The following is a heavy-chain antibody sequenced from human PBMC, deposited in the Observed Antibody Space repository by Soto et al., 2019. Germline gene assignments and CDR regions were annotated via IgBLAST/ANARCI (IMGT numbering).Heavy chain of an antibody. Sequence: EVQLVESGGGLVQPGGSLRLSCAASGVTVSSNYMSWVRQAPGKGLEWVSVIYSGGSTYYADSVKGRFTISRDNSKNTLYLQMSSLRAEDTAVYYCARHGYNYGGGYFDYWGQGTLVTVCS. CDR3: ARHGYNYGGGYFDY. J-gene: IGHJ4*02. D-gene: IGHD5-18*01. CDR1: GVTVSSNY. CDR2: IYSGGST. V-gene: IGHV3-66*04.